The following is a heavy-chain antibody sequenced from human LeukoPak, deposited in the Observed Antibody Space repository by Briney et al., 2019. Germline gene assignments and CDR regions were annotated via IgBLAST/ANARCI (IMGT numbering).Heavy chain of an antibody. D-gene: IGHD3-3*01. J-gene: IGHJ4*02. V-gene: IGHV3-43D*03. CDR1: GFTFDDYA. Sequence: YPGGSLRLSCAASGFTFDDYAMHWVRQIPGKSLQWVSLISWDGTTTYYADSVKGRFTISRDNNKNSLHLQMNSVRAEDTAFYYCVKVSYLRFLDEPTFDNWGQGTLVTVSS. CDR2: ISWDGTTT. CDR3: VKVSYLRFLDEPTFDN.